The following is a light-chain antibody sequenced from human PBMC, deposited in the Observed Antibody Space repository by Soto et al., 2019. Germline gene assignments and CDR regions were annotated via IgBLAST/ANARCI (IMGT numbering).Light chain of an antibody. CDR3: CSYAGSSTYV. J-gene: IGLJ1*01. CDR2: EGS. CDR1: SSDVGNYNL. Sequence: QSVLTQPASVSGSPGQSITISCTVTSSDVGNYNLVSWYQQHPGKAPKVMIYEGSKRPSGVSNRFSGSKSGNTASLTISILQAEDEADYYCCSYAGSSTYVFGTGTKVTVL. V-gene: IGLV2-23*01.